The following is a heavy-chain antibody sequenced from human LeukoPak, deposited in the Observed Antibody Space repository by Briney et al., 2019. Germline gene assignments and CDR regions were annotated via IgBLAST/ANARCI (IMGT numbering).Heavy chain of an antibody. CDR2: ISWNSGSI. Sequence: GGSLRLSCAASGFTFADYAMHWVRQAPGKGLEWVSGISWNSGSIGYADSVKGRFTISRDNAKNSLYLQMNSLRAEDTALYYCATGGDVGATNDYWGQGTLVTVSS. CDR3: ATGGDVGATNDY. CDR1: GFTFADYA. J-gene: IGHJ4*02. D-gene: IGHD1-26*01. V-gene: IGHV3-9*01.